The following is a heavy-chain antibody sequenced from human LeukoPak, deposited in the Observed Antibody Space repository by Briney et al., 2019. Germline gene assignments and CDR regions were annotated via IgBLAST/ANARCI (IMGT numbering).Heavy chain of an antibody. CDR2: IYYSGST. D-gene: IGHD5-18*01. J-gene: IGHJ4*02. CDR1: GGSISSYY. Sequence: SETLSLTCTVSGGSISSYYWSWIRQPPGKGLEWIGYIYYSGSTNYNPSLKSRVTISLDTSKNQFSLKLSSVTAADTAVYYCARVLLRYSLAYWGQGTLVTVSS. V-gene: IGHV4-59*01. CDR3: ARVLLRYSLAY.